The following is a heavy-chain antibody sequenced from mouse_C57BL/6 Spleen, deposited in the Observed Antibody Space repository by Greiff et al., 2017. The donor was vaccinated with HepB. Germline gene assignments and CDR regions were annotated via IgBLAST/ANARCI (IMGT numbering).Heavy chain of an antibody. V-gene: IGHV5-4*01. CDR2: ISDGGSYT. Sequence: EVQRVESGGGLVKPGGSLKLSCAASGFTFSSYAMSWVRQTPEKRLEWVATISDGGSYTYYPDNVKGRFTISRDNAKNNLYLQMSHLKSEDTAMYYWAREGYQRGYFDYWGQGTTLTVSS. J-gene: IGHJ2*01. CDR1: GFTFSSYA. CDR3: AREGYQRGYFDY.